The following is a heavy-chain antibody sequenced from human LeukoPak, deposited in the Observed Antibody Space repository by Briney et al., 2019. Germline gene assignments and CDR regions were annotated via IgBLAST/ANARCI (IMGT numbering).Heavy chain of an antibody. D-gene: IGHD2-15*01. J-gene: IGHJ6*02. V-gene: IGHV3-21*01. CDR1: GFTFSSYS. CDR2: ISSSSSYI. CDR3: GYCSGGSCLYYYGMDV. Sequence: GGSLRLFCAASGFTFSSYSMNWVRQAPGKGLEWVSSISSSSSYIYYADSVKGRFTISRDNAKNSLYLQMNSLRAEDTAVYYCGYCSGGSCLYYYGMDVWGQGTTVTVSS.